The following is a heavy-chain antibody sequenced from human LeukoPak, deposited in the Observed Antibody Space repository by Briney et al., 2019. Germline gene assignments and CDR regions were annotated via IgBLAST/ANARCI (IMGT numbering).Heavy chain of an antibody. D-gene: IGHD4-11*01. V-gene: IGHV4-39*01. CDR2: IYYSGST. J-gene: IGHJ4*02. Sequence: KPSETLSLTCTVSGDSISSSSYYWGWIRQPPGKGLEWIGSIYYSGSTYYNPSLKSRVTISVDTSKNQFSLKLSSVTAADTAVYYCARLRYSNYVDYWGQGTLVTVSS. CDR1: GDSISSSSYY. CDR3: ARLRYSNYVDY.